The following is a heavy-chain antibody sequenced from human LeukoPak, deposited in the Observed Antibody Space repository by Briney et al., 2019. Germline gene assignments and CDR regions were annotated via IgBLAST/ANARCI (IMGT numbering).Heavy chain of an antibody. J-gene: IGHJ5*02. Sequence: GGSLRLSCAASGFTFSSYEMNWVRQAPGKGLEWVSYISSSGSTIYYADSVKGRFTISRDNAKNSLYLQMNSLRAEDTAVYYRARGVGQWLTNNWFDPWGQGTLVTVSS. V-gene: IGHV3-48*03. CDR3: ARGVGQWLTNNWFDP. CDR1: GFTFSSYE. D-gene: IGHD6-19*01. CDR2: ISSSGSTI.